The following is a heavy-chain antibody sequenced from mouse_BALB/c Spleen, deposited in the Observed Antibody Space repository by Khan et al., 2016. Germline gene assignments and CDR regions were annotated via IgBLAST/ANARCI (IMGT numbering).Heavy chain of an antibody. Sequence: VQLKESGAELVKPGASVKLSCTASGFNIKDTYMHWVKQRPEQGLEWIGRIDPANGNTKYDPKFQGKATITADTSSNTAYLQLSSLTSEDTAVYYCAKKYDGEGMDYWGQGTTVTVSS. D-gene: IGHD2-14*01. CDR1: GFNIKDTY. J-gene: IGHJ4*01. CDR3: AKKYDGEGMDY. CDR2: IDPANGNT. V-gene: IGHV14-3*02.